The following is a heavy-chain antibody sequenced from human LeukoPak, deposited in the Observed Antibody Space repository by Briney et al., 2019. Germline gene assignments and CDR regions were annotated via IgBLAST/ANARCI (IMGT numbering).Heavy chain of an antibody. V-gene: IGHV4-30-4*02. Sequence: TSETLSLTCTVSGGSISSGDYYWSWIRQPPGKGLEWIGYIYYSGSTYYNPSLKSRVTISVDTSKNQFSLKLSSVTAADTAVYYCARSEWELPFDYWGQGTLVTVSS. CDR2: IYYSGST. J-gene: IGHJ4*02. CDR1: GGSISSGDYY. D-gene: IGHD1-26*01. CDR3: ARSEWELPFDY.